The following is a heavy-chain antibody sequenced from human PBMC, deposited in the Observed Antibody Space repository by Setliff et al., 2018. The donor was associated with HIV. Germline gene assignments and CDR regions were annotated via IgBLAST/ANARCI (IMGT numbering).Heavy chain of an antibody. J-gene: IGHJ4*02. V-gene: IGHV2-26*02. D-gene: IGHD3-16*01. CDR3: ARGIGGRAYYFDY. Sequence: ETLSLTCTVSGGSISSSSYYWAWIRQSPGKALEWLAHIFSSAEKSYNASLKTRIAVFKDTSKSQVVLMMANMDPVDTATYFCARGIGGRAYYFDYWGQGTLVTVSS. CDR2: IFSSAEK. CDR1: GGSISSSSYY.